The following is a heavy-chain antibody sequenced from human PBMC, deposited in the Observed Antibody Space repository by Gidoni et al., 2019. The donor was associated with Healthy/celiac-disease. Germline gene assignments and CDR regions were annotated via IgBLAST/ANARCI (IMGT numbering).Heavy chain of an antibody. D-gene: IGHD3-3*01. CDR2: IYTSGST. CDR1: GGSLSSYY. CDR3: ARSHSYYDFWSGYPRDGWTYYFDY. J-gene: IGHJ4*02. V-gene: IGHV4-4*07. Sequence: QVQLQESGPGLVKPSETLSLTCTVSGGSLSSYYWSWIRQPAGKGLEWIGRIYTSGSTNYNPSLKSRVTMSVDTSKNQFSLKLSSVTAADTAVYYCARSHSYYDFWSGYPRDGWTYYFDYWGQGTLVTVSS.